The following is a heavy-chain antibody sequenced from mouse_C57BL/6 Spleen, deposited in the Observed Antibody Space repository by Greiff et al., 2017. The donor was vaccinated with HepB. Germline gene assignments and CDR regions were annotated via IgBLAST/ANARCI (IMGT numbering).Heavy chain of an antibody. CDR1: GYAFSSSW. J-gene: IGHJ4*01. V-gene: IGHV1-82*01. CDR3: ARSHGDY. Sequence: QVQLQQSGPELVKPGASVKISCKASGYAFSSSWMNWVKQRPGKGLEWIGRIYPGDGDTNYNGKFKGKATLTADKSSSTAYMQLSSLTSEDSAVYFCARSHGDYWGQGTSVTVSS. CDR2: IYPGDGDT.